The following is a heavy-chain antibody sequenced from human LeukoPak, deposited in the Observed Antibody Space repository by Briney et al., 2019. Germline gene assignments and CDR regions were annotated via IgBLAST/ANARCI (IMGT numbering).Heavy chain of an antibody. CDR3: ARGGFDH. CDR1: GYTLTDYY. J-gene: IGHJ4*02. CDR2: ISLDTGGT. Sequence: AGVQVSCKASGYTLTDYYIHWVRQAPGQGLEWMGWISLDTGGTNYAQKFQGRVTMTMDTSISTAYMELSSLRSDDTAVYYCARGGFDHWGQGTLVTVPS. V-gene: IGHV1-2*02. D-gene: IGHD3-10*01.